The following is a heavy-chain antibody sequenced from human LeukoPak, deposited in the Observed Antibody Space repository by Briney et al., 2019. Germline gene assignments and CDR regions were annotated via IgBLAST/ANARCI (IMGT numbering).Heavy chain of an antibody. Sequence: SETLSLTCTVSGASISSSSYYWGWIRQPPGKGLEWIGSIYYSGTTYYNPSLKSRVTISVDTSKNQFSLKLSSVTAADTAAYYCAREAIAAADAFDYWGQGTLVTVSS. CDR3: AREAIAAADAFDY. CDR2: IYYSGTT. CDR1: GASISSSSYY. V-gene: IGHV4-39*02. D-gene: IGHD6-13*01. J-gene: IGHJ4*02.